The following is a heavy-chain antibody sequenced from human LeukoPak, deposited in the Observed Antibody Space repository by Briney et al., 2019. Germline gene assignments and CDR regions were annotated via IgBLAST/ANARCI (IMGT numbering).Heavy chain of an antibody. CDR2: ISGSGGYT. V-gene: IGHV3-23*01. J-gene: IGHJ4*02. CDR3: ARDATEVTRLDY. CDR1: KFTFSTFS. Sequence: GGSRRLSCAASKFTFSTFSMSWVRQAPGKGLEWVSSISGSGGYTYYADSVKGRFTISRDNSKNTLFLQMNSLRAEDTAVYYCARDATEVTRLDYWGQGILVTVSS. D-gene: IGHD5-18*01.